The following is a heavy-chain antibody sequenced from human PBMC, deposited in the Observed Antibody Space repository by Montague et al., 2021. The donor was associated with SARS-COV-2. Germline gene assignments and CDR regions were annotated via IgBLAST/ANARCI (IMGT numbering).Heavy chain of an antibody. V-gene: IGHV3-48*03. Sequence: SLSLSCTASGFTFSNYEMSWVRQAPGKGLEWLSYIRSSGSTIYYADSVKGRFTISRDNAKNSLYLQMDSLRAEDTAVYYCARNTPYYYGSGSYYEPRRVFDYWGQGTLVTVSS. J-gene: IGHJ4*02. CDR1: GFTFSNYE. CDR3: ARNTPYYYGSGSYYEPRRVFDY. CDR2: IRSSGSTI. D-gene: IGHD3-10*01.